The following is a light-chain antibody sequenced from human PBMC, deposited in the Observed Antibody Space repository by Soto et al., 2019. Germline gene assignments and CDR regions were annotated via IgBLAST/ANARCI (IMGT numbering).Light chain of an antibody. V-gene: IGKV3D-15*01. CDR1: QSVDND. CDR2: DAS. Sequence: EIVMTQSPATLSVSPGHRATLSCRASQSVDNDLAWYQQKPGQPPRLLIYDASTRATGIPARFSGSQSGTEFTLTSSSLLSEDFAVYFCQQYNNWPLTFGGGTKVETK. J-gene: IGKJ4*01. CDR3: QQYNNWPLT.